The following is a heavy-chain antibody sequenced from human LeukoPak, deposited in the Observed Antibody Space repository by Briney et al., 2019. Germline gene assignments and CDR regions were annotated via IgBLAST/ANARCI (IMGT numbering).Heavy chain of an antibody. J-gene: IGHJ4*02. CDR1: GGSISSYY. Sequence: SETLSLTCTVSGGSISSYYWSWIRQPPGKGLEWIGYIYYSGSTNYNPSLKSRVTISVDTSKNQFSLKLSSVTAADTAVYYCARGRVLWLGGYDYWGQGTLVTVSS. D-gene: IGHD3-10*01. CDR2: IYYSGST. CDR3: ARGRVLWLGGYDY. V-gene: IGHV4-59*01.